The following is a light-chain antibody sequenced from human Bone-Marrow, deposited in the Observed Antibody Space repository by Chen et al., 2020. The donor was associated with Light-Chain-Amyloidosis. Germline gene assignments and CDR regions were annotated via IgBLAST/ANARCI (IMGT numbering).Light chain of an antibody. Sequence: QSALTQPASVSGSPGQSITISCTGTSSDVGGDNHVSWYQQPPDKAPKLMIYEVTNRPSWVPDRFSGSRSDNTASLTISELQTEDEADYFCSSYTITNTLVFGSGTRVTVL. J-gene: IGLJ1*01. CDR3: SSYTITNTLV. CDR1: SSDVGGDNH. V-gene: IGLV2-14*01. CDR2: EVT.